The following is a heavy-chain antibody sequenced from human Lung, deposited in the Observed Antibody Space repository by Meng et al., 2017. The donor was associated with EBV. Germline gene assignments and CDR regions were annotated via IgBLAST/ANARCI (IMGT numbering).Heavy chain of an antibody. CDR2: IYDSGST. D-gene: IGHD6-6*01. Sequence: QVPLQEPGPGLVKPSKPLSLTCTFSGGSIRFGDYYWSWIRQPPGKGLEWIGYIYDSGSTSYNPSLMSRVTISVDTSRNQFSLKLTSVTAADTAVYYCAREYSSSSGLPGPWGQGTLVTVSS. CDR1: GGSIRFGDYY. CDR3: AREYSSSSGLPGP. J-gene: IGHJ5*02. V-gene: IGHV4-30-4*08.